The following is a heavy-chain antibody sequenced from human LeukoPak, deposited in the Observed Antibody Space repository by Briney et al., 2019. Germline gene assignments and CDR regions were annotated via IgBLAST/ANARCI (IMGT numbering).Heavy chain of an antibody. J-gene: IGHJ6*03. D-gene: IGHD3-16*02. V-gene: IGHV4-59*01. Sequence: SETLSLTCTVSGGSISSYYWSWIRQPPGKGLEWIGYIYYSGSTNYNPSLKSRVTISVETSKNQFSLKLSSVTAADTAVYYCAREGRLGELSLEYYYYMDVWGKGTTVTVSS. CDR2: IYYSGST. CDR1: GGSISSYY. CDR3: AREGRLGELSLEYYYYMDV.